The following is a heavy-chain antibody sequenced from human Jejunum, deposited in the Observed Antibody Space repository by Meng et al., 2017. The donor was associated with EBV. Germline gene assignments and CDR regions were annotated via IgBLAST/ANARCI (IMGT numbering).Heavy chain of an antibody. CDR2: VFNRGSS. CDR3: ARDRGTAREFDI. V-gene: IGHV4-59*01. Sequence: QVHEWGPGLVKPSETPSLTCTVSGASISDYNWSWIRQSPGKGLEWIGFVFNRGSSNYNPSLRSRVAMSLDTSRNKFSLKLNSVTAADTAVYYCARDRGTAREFDIWGQGTLVTVSS. J-gene: IGHJ4*02. D-gene: IGHD3-10*01. CDR1: GASISDYN.